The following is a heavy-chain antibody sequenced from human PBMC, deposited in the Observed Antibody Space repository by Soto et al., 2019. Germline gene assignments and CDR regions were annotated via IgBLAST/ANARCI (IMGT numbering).Heavy chain of an antibody. J-gene: IGHJ6*02. Sequence: PGGSLRLSCAASGFTFSSYSMNWVRRAPGKGLEWVSYISSSSSTIYYADSVKGRFTISRDNAKNSLYLQMNSLRDEDTAVYYCARDPGDYGEYGMDVWGQGTTVTVSS. CDR3: ARDPGDYGEYGMDV. CDR1: GFTFSSYS. CDR2: ISSSSSTI. V-gene: IGHV3-48*02. D-gene: IGHD4-17*01.